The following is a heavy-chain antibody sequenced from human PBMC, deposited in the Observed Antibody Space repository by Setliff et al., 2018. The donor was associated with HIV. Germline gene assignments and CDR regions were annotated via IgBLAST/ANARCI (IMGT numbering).Heavy chain of an antibody. Sequence: PSETLSLTCTVSGGSISSDGHYWSWIRQHPGKGLEWIGYISYSGSTYYNPSLKSRVTISVDTSKNQFSLKLSSVTAADTAVYYCARRIDNSGSFPDKNWFDTWGQGSLVTVSS. CDR1: GGSISSDGHY. J-gene: IGHJ5*02. V-gene: IGHV4-31*03. CDR3: ARRIDNSGSFPDKNWFDT. CDR2: ISYSGST. D-gene: IGHD3-10*01.